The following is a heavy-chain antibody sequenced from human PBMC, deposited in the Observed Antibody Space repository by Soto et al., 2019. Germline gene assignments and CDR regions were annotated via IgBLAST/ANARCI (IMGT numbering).Heavy chain of an antibody. J-gene: IGHJ4*02. CDR1: GFTFSSYA. Sequence: GGSLRLSCAASGFTFSSYAMHWVRQAPGKGLEWVAVISYDGSNKYYADSVKCRFTISRDNSKNTLYLQMNSLRAEDTAVYYCARDFRVWGQGTLVTVSS. CDR2: ISYDGSNK. V-gene: IGHV3-30*04. CDR3: ARDFRV.